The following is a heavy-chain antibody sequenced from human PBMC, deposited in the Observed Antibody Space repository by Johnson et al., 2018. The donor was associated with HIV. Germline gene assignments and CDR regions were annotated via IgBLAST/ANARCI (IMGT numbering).Heavy chain of an antibody. CDR3: AKAWELLGRRAALDI. V-gene: IGHV3-33*06. D-gene: IGHD1-26*01. CDR1: GFTFSSYG. CDR2: IWYDGSNK. Sequence: QVQLVESGGGVVQPGRSLILSCAASGFTFSSYGMHWVRQAPGKGLEWVAVIWYDGSNKYYADYVKGRFTISRDNSKNTLYLQMESLRVEDTAIYYCAKAWELLGRRAALDIWGQGTMVTVSS. J-gene: IGHJ3*02.